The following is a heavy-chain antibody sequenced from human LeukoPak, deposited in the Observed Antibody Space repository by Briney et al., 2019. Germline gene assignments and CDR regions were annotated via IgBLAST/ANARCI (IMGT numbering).Heavy chain of an antibody. CDR3: ARDGGRKDDY. J-gene: IGHJ4*02. D-gene: IGHD2-15*01. CDR2: IQQDGSEK. CDR1: GFTFSSYW. V-gene: IGHV3-7*01. Sequence: GGSLRLSCTASGFTFSSYWMTWVRQAPGKGLEWVANIQQDGSEKYYVDSVKGRFTISRDNAKNSLYLQMNSLRAEDTAVYYCARDGGRKDDYWGQGTLVTVFS.